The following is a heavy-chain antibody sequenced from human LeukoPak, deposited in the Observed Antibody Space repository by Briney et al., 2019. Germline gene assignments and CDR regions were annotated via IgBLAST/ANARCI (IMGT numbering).Heavy chain of an antibody. V-gene: IGHV3-74*01. D-gene: IGHD6-13*01. CDR1: GFTFSTYW. CDR2: INSDGSST. Sequence: GGSLRLSCAASGFTFSTYWMHWVRQAPGKGLVWVSRINSDGSSTSYADSVKGRFTISRDNAKNTLYLQMNSLRAEDTAVYYCAKEHSSSWYGYFDYWGQGTLVTVSS. CDR3: AKEHSSSWYGYFDY. J-gene: IGHJ4*02.